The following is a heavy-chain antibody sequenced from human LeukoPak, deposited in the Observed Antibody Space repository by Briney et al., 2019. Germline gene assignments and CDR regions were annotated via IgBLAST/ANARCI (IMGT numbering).Heavy chain of an antibody. Sequence: PSETLSLTCTISGGSINSYYWNWIRQPPGKGLEWIGNIYYSGSTYYNPSLKSRVTMSVDTSKNQISLKLSSVTAADTAVYYCAREPYWGQGTLVTVSS. CDR2: IYYSGST. J-gene: IGHJ4*02. CDR3: AREPY. V-gene: IGHV4-59*01. CDR1: GGSINSYY.